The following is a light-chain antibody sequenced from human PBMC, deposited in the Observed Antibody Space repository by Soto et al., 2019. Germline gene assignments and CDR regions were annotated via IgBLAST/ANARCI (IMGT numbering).Light chain of an antibody. CDR1: QSVSSSF. V-gene: IGKV3-20*01. J-gene: IGKJ4*01. CDR3: QQYDSSPLT. CDR2: GAS. Sequence: EIVLTQSPGTLSLSPGERATLSCRASQSVSSSFLAWYQHKSGQAPRLLLYGASSRATGIPERFSGSGSGTDFTFTLSRLEPEYVAVYYRQQYDSSPLTFGVGTKVEIK.